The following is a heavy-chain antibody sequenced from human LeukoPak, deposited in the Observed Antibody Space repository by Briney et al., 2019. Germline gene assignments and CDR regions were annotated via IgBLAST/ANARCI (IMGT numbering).Heavy chain of an antibody. CDR1: GYTFTGYY. CDR3: AIYARGGYGSFDY. V-gene: IGHV1-2*02. D-gene: IGHD5-12*01. J-gene: IGHJ4*02. Sequence: ASVKVSCKASGYTFTGYYMHWVRQAPGQGLEWMGWINSNSGGTNYAQKFQGRVTMTRDTSISTAYMELSRLRSDDTAVYYCAIYARGGYGSFDYWGQGTLVTVSS. CDR2: INSNSGGT.